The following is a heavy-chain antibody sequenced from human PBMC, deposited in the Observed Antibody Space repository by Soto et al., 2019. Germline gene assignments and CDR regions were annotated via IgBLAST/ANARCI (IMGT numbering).Heavy chain of an antibody. V-gene: IGHV1-18*01. Sequence: QVPLVQSGAEVKKPGASVKVSCKASGYTFTSYGISWVRQAPGQGLEWMGWSSADNGHTNHAQKFQGRVTMTTDTSTSTVYMELRSLRSDDTAVYYCARDGYCSGGTCHDVFDIWGQGTMVSVSA. J-gene: IGHJ3*02. CDR2: SSADNGHT. CDR1: GYTFTSYG. CDR3: ARDGYCSGGTCHDVFDI. D-gene: IGHD2-15*01.